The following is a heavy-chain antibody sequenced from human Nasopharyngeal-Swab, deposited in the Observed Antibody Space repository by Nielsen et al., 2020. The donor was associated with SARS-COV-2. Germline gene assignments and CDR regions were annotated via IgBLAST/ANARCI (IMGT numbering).Heavy chain of an antibody. CDR2: IWYDGSNK. Sequence: GESLKISCAASGFTFSSYGMHWVRQAPGKGLEWVAVIWYDGSNKYYADSVKGRFTISRDSSKNTLYLQMNSLRAEDTAVYYCAREDTAMVVDYWGQGTLVTVSS. V-gene: IGHV3-33*01. J-gene: IGHJ4*02. CDR1: GFTFSSYG. D-gene: IGHD5-18*01. CDR3: AREDTAMVVDY.